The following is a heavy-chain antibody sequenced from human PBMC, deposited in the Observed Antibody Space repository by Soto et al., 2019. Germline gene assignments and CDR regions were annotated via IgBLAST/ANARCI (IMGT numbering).Heavy chain of an antibody. CDR2: ISSNSGYM. V-gene: IGHV3-21*01. CDR1: GFSFRSYS. CDR3: ARVEDAVTTARGEITY. Sequence: EVQLVESGGGLVKPGGSLRLSCEVSGFSFRSYSMNWVRQAPGKGLEWVSSISSNSGYMYYADSVKGRFTISRDNAKNTLYLQRNSLRAEDTAVYYCARVEDAVTTARGEITYWGQGTLVTVSS. J-gene: IGHJ4*02. D-gene: IGHD4-17*01.